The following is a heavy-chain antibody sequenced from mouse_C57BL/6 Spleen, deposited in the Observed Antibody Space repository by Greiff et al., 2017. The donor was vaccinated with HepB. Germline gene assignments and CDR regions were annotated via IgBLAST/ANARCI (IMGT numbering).Heavy chain of an antibody. V-gene: IGHV1-15*01. CDR2: IDPETGGT. D-gene: IGHD1-1*01. J-gene: IGHJ2*01. CDR3: TRYVYGHYFDY. CDR1: GYTFTDYE. Sequence: QVQLQQSGAELVRPGASVTLSCKASGYTFTDYEMHWVKQTPVHGLEWIGAIDPETGGTAYNQKFKGKAILTADKSSSTAYMELRSLTSEDSAVYYCTRYVYGHYFDYWGQGTTLTVSS.